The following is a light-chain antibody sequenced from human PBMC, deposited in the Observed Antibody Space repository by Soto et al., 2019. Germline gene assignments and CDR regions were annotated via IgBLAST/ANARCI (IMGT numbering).Light chain of an antibody. CDR1: STDFVSYNR. V-gene: IGLV2-18*01. CDR2: EAS. CDR3: SLYTSENNYL. J-gene: IGLJ1*01. Sequence: QSVLTQPPSVSGSPGQSVTISCTGTSTDFVSYNRVSWYQQPPGTAPKLIIYEASNRPSGVPDRFSGSKSGNTASLTISGLQAAAGADYYCSLYTSENNYLFGTVTKVTV.